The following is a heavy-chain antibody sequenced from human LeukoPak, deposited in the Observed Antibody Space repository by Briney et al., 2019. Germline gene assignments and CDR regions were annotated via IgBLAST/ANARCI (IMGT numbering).Heavy chain of an antibody. CDR2: IYYSGST. V-gene: IGHV4-39*07. CDR1: GGSISSSSYY. CDR3: ARDGRINYFDY. D-gene: IGHD2-15*01. Sequence: PSETLSLTCTVSGGSISSSSYYWGWIRQPPGKGLEWIGSIYYSGSTYYNPSLKSRVTISVDTSKNQFSLKLSSVTAADTAVYYCARDGRINYFDYWGQGTLVTVSS. J-gene: IGHJ4*02.